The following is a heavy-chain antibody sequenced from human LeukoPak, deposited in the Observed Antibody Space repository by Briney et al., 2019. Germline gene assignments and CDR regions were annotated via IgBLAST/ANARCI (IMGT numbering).Heavy chain of an antibody. V-gene: IGHV4-34*01. J-gene: IGHJ6*02. CDR2: INHSGNT. Sequence: KTSETLSLTCAVYGGSFSGYYWSWIRQPPGKGLEWIGEINHSGNTNYNPSLKSRVTISVDTSKNQFSLKLSSVTAADTAVYYCARGWYAQVDYGMDVWGQGTTVTVSS. CDR1: GGSFSGYY. CDR3: ARGWYAQVDYGMDV. D-gene: IGHD6-13*01.